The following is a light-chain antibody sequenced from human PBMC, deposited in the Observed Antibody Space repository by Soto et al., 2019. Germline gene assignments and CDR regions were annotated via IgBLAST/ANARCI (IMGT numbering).Light chain of an antibody. V-gene: IGKV3-20*01. CDR2: GAF. CDR1: QSVSNF. CDR3: QQHETLIT. Sequence: EIVLTQSPSTLSLSPGERATLTCRASQSVSNFLAWYQHKPGQAPRLLIYGAFTRATGIPDRFSGSGSGTDFTLTISRLEPEDFAVYYCQQHETLITFGQGTRLEIK. J-gene: IGKJ5*01.